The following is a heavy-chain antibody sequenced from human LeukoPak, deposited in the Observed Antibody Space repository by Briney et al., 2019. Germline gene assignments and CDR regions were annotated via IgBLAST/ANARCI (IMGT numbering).Heavy chain of an antibody. V-gene: IGHV3-53*01. CDR1: GFTVSSNY. CDR2: IYSGGST. CDR3: AKDLYDFWSGYYENYFDY. Sequence: PGGSLRLSCAASGFTVSSNYMSWVHQAPGKGLEWVSVIYSGGSTYYADSVKGRFTISRDNSKNTLYLQMNSLRAEDTAVYYCAKDLYDFWSGYYENYFDYWGQGTLVTVSS. J-gene: IGHJ4*02. D-gene: IGHD3-3*01.